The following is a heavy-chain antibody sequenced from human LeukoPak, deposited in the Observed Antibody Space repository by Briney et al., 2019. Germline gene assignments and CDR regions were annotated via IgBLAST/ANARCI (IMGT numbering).Heavy chain of an antibody. Sequence: GASVKVSCKASGYTFTDYYMHWVRQAPGQGLEWMGWINPNSGGTNYAQNFQGRVTMTRDTSISTAYMELRSLRSDDTAVYYCAREGGSYYRVRPLPDYWGQGTLVTVSS. V-gene: IGHV1-2*02. CDR3: AREGGSYYRVRPLPDY. J-gene: IGHJ4*02. D-gene: IGHD1-26*01. CDR2: INPNSGGT. CDR1: GYTFTDYY.